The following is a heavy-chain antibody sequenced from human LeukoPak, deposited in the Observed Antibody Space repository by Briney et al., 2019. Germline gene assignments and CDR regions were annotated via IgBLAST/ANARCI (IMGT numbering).Heavy chain of an antibody. J-gene: IGHJ6*03. CDR2: ISYDGSNK. CDR3: AKADLGYCSSTSCYGYYYYYMDV. D-gene: IGHD2-2*01. Sequence: GRSLRLSCAASGFTFSSYGMHWVRQAPGKGLEWVAVISYDGSNKYYADSVKGRFTISRDNSKNTLYLQMNSLRAEDTAVYYCAKADLGYCSSTSCYGYYYYYMDVWGKGTTVTISS. V-gene: IGHV3-30*18. CDR1: GFTFSSYG.